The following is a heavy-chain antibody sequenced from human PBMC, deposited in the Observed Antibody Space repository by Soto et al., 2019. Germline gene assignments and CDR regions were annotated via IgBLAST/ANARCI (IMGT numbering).Heavy chain of an antibody. D-gene: IGHD3-16*02. J-gene: IGHJ5*02. CDR3: ARAPSFIDTSGPWFDP. CDR1: GYIFSDFG. CDR2: ISAHNGDT. V-gene: IGHV1-18*01. Sequence: GASVKVSCKASGYIFSDFGITWMRQAPGQRLEWMGWISAHNGDTNYAQNFRGRVTLTTDTSTTTASMELRGLTSDDTAIYFCARAPSFIDTSGPWFDPWGQGTLVTVSS.